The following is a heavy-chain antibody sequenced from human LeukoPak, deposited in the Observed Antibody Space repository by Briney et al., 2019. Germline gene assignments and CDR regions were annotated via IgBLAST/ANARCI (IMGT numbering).Heavy chain of an antibody. D-gene: IGHD6-19*01. CDR2: ISSSSSYI. V-gene: IGHV3-21*01. CDR3: ARDMGSGWYRHSYGMDV. Sequence: AGGSLRLSCAASGFTFSSYSMNWVRQAPGKGLEWVSSISSSSSYIFYADSVKGRFTISRDNAKNSLYLQMNSLRAEDTAVYYCARDMGSGWYRHSYGMDVWGQGTTVTVSS. J-gene: IGHJ6*02. CDR1: GFTFSSYS.